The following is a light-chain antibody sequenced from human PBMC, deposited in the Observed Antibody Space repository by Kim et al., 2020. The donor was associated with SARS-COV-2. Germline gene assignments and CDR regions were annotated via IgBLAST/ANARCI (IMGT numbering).Light chain of an antibody. CDR3: QAWDSSTWV. V-gene: IGLV3-1*01. CDR1: KLGHKY. Sequence: SYELTQPPSVSVSPGQTASITCSGDKLGHKYTSWYQQRPGQSPVLVIYQDTKRPSGIPERISGSNSGNTATLTISGTQAMDEADYYCQAWDSSTWVFGGGTKLTVL. J-gene: IGLJ3*02. CDR2: QDT.